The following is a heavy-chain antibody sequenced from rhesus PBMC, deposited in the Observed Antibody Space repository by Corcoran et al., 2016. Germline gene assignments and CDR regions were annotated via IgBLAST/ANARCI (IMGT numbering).Heavy chain of an antibody. V-gene: IGHV4-143*01. D-gene: IGHD2-39*02. J-gene: IGHJ6*01. CDR3: ARQGYTDHLGGLDS. CDR2: VYGNRAST. CDR1: GGSITGYHN. Sequence: QVQLQESGPGLVKPSETLALTCTVSGGSITGYHNWNWIRQAPGKGLEWIGAVYGNRASTTYNPSLKSRVTISKDTSKNQFSLRLTSVTAADTAVYYCARQGYTDHLGGLDSWGQGVVVTVSS.